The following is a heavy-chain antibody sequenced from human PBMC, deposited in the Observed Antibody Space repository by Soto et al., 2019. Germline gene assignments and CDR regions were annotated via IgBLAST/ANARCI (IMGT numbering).Heavy chain of an antibody. Sequence: PGGSLRLSCAASGFTFSSYEMNWVRQAPGKGLEWVSYISSSGSTIYYADSVKGRFTISRDSAKNSLYLQMNSLRAEDTAVYYCARQIYYYGSGTAYYYYYYGMDVWGQGTTVTVSS. J-gene: IGHJ6*02. D-gene: IGHD3-10*01. CDR1: GFTFSSYE. V-gene: IGHV3-48*03. CDR2: ISSSGSTI. CDR3: ARQIYYYGSGTAYYYYYYGMDV.